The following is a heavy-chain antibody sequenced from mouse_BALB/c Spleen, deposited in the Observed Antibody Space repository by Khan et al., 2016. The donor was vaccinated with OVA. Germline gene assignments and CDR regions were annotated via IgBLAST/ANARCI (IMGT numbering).Heavy chain of an antibody. V-gene: IGHV3-2*02. Sequence: VKLQESGPGLVKPSQSLSLPCTVTGYSITSDYAWNWIRQFPGNKLEWMGYISYSGSTNYNPSLKSRISITRDTSKNQFFLQLNSVTTEDTATYYCARDGSRYNYAMDYWGQGTSVTVSS. D-gene: IGHD2-3*01. CDR1: GYSITSDYA. CDR3: ARDGSRYNYAMDY. CDR2: ISYSGST. J-gene: IGHJ4*01.